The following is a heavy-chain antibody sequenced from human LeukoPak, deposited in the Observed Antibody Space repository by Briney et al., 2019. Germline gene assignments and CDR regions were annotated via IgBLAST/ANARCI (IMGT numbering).Heavy chain of an antibody. Sequence: SVKVSCKASGGTFSSYAITWVRQAPGQGLEWMGRIIPILGIATYAQNFQGRVTITADKSTSTAYMERSSLRSEDTAVYYCARDLVVSCSSTSCSVAPSDFWGQGTLVTVSS. J-gene: IGHJ4*02. D-gene: IGHD2-2*01. V-gene: IGHV1-69*04. CDR2: IIPILGIA. CDR1: GGTFSSYA. CDR3: ARDLVVSCSSTSCSVAPSDF.